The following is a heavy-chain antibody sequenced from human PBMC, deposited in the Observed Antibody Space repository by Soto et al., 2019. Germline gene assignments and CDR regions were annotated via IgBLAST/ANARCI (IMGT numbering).Heavy chain of an antibody. V-gene: IGHV3-30*18. Sequence: QVQLVESGGGVVQPGRSLRLSCAASGFTFSSYGMHWVRQAPGKGLEWVAVISYDGNKKYYADAVKGRFTISRDNSKNTLYLQMNSLRAEDTAVYYCAKDNRWGYFDYWGQGTLVTVSS. J-gene: IGHJ4*02. CDR2: ISYDGNKK. D-gene: IGHD3-16*01. CDR1: GFTFSSYG. CDR3: AKDNRWGYFDY.